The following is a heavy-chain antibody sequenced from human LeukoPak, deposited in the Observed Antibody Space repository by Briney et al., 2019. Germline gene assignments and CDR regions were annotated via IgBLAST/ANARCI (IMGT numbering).Heavy chain of an antibody. CDR2: IKQDGSEK. D-gene: IGHD3-22*01. Sequence: GGSLRLSCAASGFTFSSYWMSWVRQAPGKGLEWVANIKQDGSEKYYVDSVKGRFTISRDNAKNSLYLQMNSLRAKDTAVYYCARVAEDSSGYHHFGLFWYFDLWGRGTLATVSS. CDR3: ARVAEDSSGYHHFGLFWYFDL. V-gene: IGHV3-7*01. J-gene: IGHJ2*01. CDR1: GFTFSSYW.